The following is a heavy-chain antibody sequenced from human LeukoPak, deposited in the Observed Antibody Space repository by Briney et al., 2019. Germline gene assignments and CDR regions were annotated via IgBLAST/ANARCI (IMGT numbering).Heavy chain of an antibody. CDR3: AKVTSSYNYFDY. Sequence: GGSLRLSCEASGFTFTTYPKSWVRQAPGKGLEWVSTFSGSGGRTYYADSVKGRFTISRDNSKNTLSLQMNSLRAEDTAVYYCAKVTSSYNYFDYWGQGSLVTVSS. V-gene: IGHV3-23*01. J-gene: IGHJ4*02. CDR2: FSGSGGRT. CDR1: GFTFTTYP. D-gene: IGHD2-2*01.